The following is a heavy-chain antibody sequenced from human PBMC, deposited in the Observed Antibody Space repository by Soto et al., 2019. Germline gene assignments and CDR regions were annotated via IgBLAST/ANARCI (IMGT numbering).Heavy chain of an antibody. Sequence: PSETLSLTCTVSGGSISSGGYYWSWIRQHPGKGLEWIGYIYYSGSTYYNPSLKSRVTISVDTSKNQFSLKLSSVTAADTAVYYLSSWPKGAVPASMTRGAFDIWAKG. D-gene: IGHD2-2*01. CDR1: GGSISSGGYY. J-gene: IGHJ3*02. V-gene: IGHV4-31*03. CDR3: SSWPKGAVPASMTRGAFDI. CDR2: IYYSGST.